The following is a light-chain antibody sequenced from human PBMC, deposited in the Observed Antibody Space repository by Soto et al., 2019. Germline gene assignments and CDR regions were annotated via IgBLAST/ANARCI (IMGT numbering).Light chain of an antibody. Sequence: EIVMTQSPATLSVSPGERVTLSCRASQNVNSYLAWYQHKPGQPPRLLIYGASTRATGIPARFSGSGSGTNFALTITSLQSVDSAIYYSAHTRVCTLFTFGHVPRLEI. CDR2: GAS. CDR3: AHTRVCTLFT. J-gene: IGKJ5*01. V-gene: IGKV3-15*01. CDR1: QNVNSY.